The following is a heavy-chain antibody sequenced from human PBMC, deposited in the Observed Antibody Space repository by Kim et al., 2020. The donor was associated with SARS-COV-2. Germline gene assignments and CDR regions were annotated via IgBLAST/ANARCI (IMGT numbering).Heavy chain of an antibody. D-gene: IGHD3-22*01. CDR1: GGSFSGYY. CDR2: INHSGST. CDR3: AREGGKWLLRATGTFDY. J-gene: IGHJ4*02. Sequence: SETLSLTCAVYGGSFSGYYWSWIRQPPEKGLEWIGEINHSGSTNYNPSLKSRVTISVDTSKNQFSLKLSSVTAADTAVYYCAREGGKWLLRATGTFDYWGQGTLVTVSS. V-gene: IGHV4-34*01.